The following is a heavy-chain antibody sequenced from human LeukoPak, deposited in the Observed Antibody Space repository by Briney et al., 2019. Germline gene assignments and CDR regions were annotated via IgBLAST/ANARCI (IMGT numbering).Heavy chain of an antibody. V-gene: IGHV1-2*02. D-gene: IGHD6-19*01. CDR1: GYTFGAYY. J-gene: IGHJ4*02. Sequence: ASVKVSCKASGYTFGAYYMNWVRQAPGQGLEWMGWINPNSGGTDYAQKFRGRVTMTRDTSISTAYMELSRVRSDDTAIYYCAKFGAMAGTGWGDFDFWGQGTLVTVSS. CDR3: AKFGAMAGTGWGDFDF. CDR2: INPNSGGT.